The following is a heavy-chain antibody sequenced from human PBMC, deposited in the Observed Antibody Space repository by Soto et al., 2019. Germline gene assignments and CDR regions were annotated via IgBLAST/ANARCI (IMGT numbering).Heavy chain of an antibody. CDR2: IIPIFGTA. V-gene: IGHV1-69*13. J-gene: IGHJ4*02. D-gene: IGHD3-22*01. CDR1: GGTFSSYA. Sequence: ASVKVSCKASGGTFSSYAISWVRQAPGQGLEWMGGIIPIFGTANYAQKFQGRVTITADESTSTAYMELSSLRSEDTAVYYCARVYYYDSSGYYYGSSWGQGTLVTVS. CDR3: ARVYYYDSSGYYYGSS.